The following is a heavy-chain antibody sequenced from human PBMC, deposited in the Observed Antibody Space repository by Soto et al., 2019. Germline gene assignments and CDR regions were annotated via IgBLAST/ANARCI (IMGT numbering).Heavy chain of an antibody. CDR3: ARSTGTFGPLIDY. Sequence: QVQLVQSGAEVKKPGSSVKVSCKASGGTFSNYAISWVRQAPGQGLEWMGGIIPVFGSTSYAQKFQGRVTITADKSTSTVYMELSSLRSEDTAMYYCARSTGTFGPLIDYWGQGTLVTVSS. V-gene: IGHV1-69*06. CDR1: GGTFSNYA. CDR2: IIPVFGST. J-gene: IGHJ4*02. D-gene: IGHD3-10*01.